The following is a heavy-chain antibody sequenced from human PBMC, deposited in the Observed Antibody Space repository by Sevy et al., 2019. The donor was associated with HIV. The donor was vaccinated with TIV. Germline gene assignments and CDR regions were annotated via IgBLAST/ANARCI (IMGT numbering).Heavy chain of an antibody. CDR2: INYSGST. CDR3: ARDREKSSGEPCFDP. J-gene: IGHJ5*02. Sequence: SETLSLTCTVSGGSISSGGYYWSWIRQHPGKGLERIGYINYSGSTYYNPSLKSRVTISVDTYKNQFTLKLSSVTAADTAVYYCARDREKSSGEPCFDPWGQGTLVTVSS. CDR1: GGSISSGGYY. D-gene: IGHD2-21*01. V-gene: IGHV4-31*03.